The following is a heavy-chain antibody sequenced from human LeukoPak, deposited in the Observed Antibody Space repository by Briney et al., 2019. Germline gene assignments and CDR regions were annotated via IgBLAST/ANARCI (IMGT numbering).Heavy chain of an antibody. CDR2: IYYSGST. D-gene: IGHD1-26*01. CDR1: GGSISSSSSY. V-gene: IGHV4-39*01. CDR3: ARLGGTYDAFDI. J-gene: IGHJ3*02. Sequence: SETLSLTCTVSGGSISSSSSYWGWIRQPPGKGLEWIGNIYYSGSTYYNPSLKSRVTISVDTSRNQFSLKLSSVIAADTAVYYCARLGGTYDAFDIWGQGTMVTVSS.